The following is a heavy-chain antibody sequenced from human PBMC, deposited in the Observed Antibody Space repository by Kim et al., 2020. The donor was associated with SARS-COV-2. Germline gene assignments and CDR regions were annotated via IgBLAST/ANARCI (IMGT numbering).Heavy chain of an antibody. CDR3: ARATGYDYVWGSYRSYYFDY. CDR2: INHSGST. CDR1: GGSFSGYY. V-gene: IGHV4-34*01. D-gene: IGHD3-16*02. Sequence: SETLSLTCAVYGGSFSGYYWSWIRQPPGKGLEWIGEINHSGSTNYNPSLKSRVTISVDTSKNQFSLKLSSVTAADTAVYYCARATGYDYVWGSYRSYYFDYWGQGTLVTVSS. J-gene: IGHJ4*02.